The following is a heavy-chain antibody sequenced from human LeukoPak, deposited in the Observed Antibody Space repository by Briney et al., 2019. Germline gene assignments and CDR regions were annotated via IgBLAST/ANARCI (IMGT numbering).Heavy chain of an antibody. CDR2: INHSGST. J-gene: IGHJ3*02. CDR1: GGSFSGYY. D-gene: IGHD3-22*01. CDR3: ARVTYYYDSSGYRRDAFDI. V-gene: IGHV4-34*01. Sequence: SETLSLTCAVYGGSFSGYYWSWIRQPPGKGLEWIGEINHSGSTNYNPSLKSRVTISVDTSKNQFSLQLNSVTPEDTAVYYCARVTYYYDSSGYRRDAFDIWGQGTMVTVSS.